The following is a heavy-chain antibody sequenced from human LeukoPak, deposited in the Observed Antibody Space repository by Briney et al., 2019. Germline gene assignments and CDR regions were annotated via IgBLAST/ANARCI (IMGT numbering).Heavy chain of an antibody. V-gene: IGHV1-69*04. J-gene: IGHJ4*02. CDR2: IIPILRIA. Sequence: GASVKVSCKASGGTFSSYAISWVRQAPGQGLEWMGRIIPILRIANYAQKFQGRVTITADKSTSTAYMELSSLRSEDTAMYYCARDSSIAGPVHGEPFDYWGQGTLVTVSS. D-gene: IGHD1-26*01. CDR3: ARDSSIAGPVHGEPFDY. CDR1: GGTFSSYA.